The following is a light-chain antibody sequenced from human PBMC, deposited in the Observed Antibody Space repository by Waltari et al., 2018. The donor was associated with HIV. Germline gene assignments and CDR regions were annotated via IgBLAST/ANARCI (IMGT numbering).Light chain of an antibody. CDR3: QVWDATGDHPGV. CDR2: GNS. CDR1: NIATYT. Sequence: SYVLTQPPSVSVAPGQTAMIICGGDNIATYTVHWYQQRPGQAPVLVISGNSDRPAGSPERFSGSISGNTATLTISRVEVGDEAGYFCQVWDATGDHPGVFGGGTKLTVL. J-gene: IGLJ3*02. V-gene: IGLV3-21*02.